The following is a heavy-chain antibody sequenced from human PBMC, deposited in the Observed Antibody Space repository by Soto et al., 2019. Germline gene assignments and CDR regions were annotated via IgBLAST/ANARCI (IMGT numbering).Heavy chain of an antibody. CDR1: GFTFSSYA. V-gene: IGHV3-23*01. Sequence: SGGSLRLSCAASGFTFSSYAMSWVRQAPGKGLEWVSAISGSGGSTYYADSVKGRFTISRDNSKNTLYLQMNSLRAEDTAVYYCAKDRSYSSSYYWFDPWGQGTLVTAPQ. D-gene: IGHD6-13*01. CDR3: AKDRSYSSSYYWFDP. CDR2: ISGSGGST. J-gene: IGHJ5*02.